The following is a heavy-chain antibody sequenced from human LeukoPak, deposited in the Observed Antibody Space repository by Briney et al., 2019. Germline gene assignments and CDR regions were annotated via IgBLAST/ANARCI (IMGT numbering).Heavy chain of an antibody. J-gene: IGHJ4*02. D-gene: IGHD3-10*01. CDR3: AKQGGDRYYYGSGLDY. Sequence: GGSLRLSCAASGFTFSSYGMHWVRQAPGKGLGWVAVISYDGSNKYYADSVKGRFTISRDNSKNTLYLQMNSLRAEDTAVYYCAKQGGDRYYYGSGLDYWGQGTLVTVSS. V-gene: IGHV3-30*18. CDR1: GFTFSSYG. CDR2: ISYDGSNK.